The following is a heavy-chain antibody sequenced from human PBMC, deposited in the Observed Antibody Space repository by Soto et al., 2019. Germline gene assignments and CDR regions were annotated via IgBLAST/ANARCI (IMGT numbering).Heavy chain of an antibody. D-gene: IGHD2-21*01. CDR2: ISGSGAST. J-gene: IGHJ1*01. CDR1: GFTYSSNS. CDR3: AKQVRGEGDL. Sequence: PGGSLRLSCAASGFTYSSNSMTWVRQAPGRGLEWVATISGSGASTYYVASVKGRFTISRDNSKNTLFLQMNSLRAEDTALYYCAKQVRGEGDLWGQGTLVTVSS. V-gene: IGHV3-23*01.